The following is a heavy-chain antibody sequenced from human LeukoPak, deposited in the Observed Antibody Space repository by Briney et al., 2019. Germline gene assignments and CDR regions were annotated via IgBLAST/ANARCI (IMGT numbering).Heavy chain of an antibody. CDR3: ARGGFYCGGDCYVDY. CDR1: GGSFSPYY. D-gene: IGHD2-21*02. CDR2: INHSGST. J-gene: IGHJ4*02. Sequence: SETLSPTCAVYGGSFSPYYWSWIRQPPGKGLEWIGEINHSGSTNYNPSLKSRVTISVDTSKNQFSLRLSSVTAADTAVYYCARGGFYCGGDCYVDYWGQGTLVTVSS. V-gene: IGHV4-34*01.